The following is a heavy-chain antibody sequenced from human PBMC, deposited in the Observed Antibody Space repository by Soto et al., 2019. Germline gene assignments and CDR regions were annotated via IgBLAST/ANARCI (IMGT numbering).Heavy chain of an antibody. V-gene: IGHV4-39*01. CDR1: GGSISSSSYY. CDR3: ARQGGPKYSSSWYGGDAFDI. D-gene: IGHD6-13*01. CDR2: IYYSGST. J-gene: IGHJ3*02. Sequence: SETLSLTCTASGGSISSSSYYWGWIRQPPGKGLEWIGSIYYSGSTYYNPSLKSRVTISVDTSKNQFSLKLSSVTAADTAVYYCARQGGPKYSSSWYGGDAFDIWGQGTMVTVS.